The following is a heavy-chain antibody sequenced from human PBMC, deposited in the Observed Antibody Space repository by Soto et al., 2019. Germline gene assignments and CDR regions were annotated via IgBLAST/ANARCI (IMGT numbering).Heavy chain of an antibody. CDR1: GYTFTNYC. CDR2: IDCSDSYT. J-gene: IGHJ3*02. V-gene: IGHV5-10-1*01. CDR3: ARHRIAADIFDI. D-gene: IGHD6-13*01. Sequence: GQLLKISCKGSGYTFTNYCLTWVRQMPGKGLEWMGRIDCSDSYTNYSPSFQVHVTISADKSINTAYLQWSSLKASDTAMYYCARHRIAADIFDIWGQGTLAT.